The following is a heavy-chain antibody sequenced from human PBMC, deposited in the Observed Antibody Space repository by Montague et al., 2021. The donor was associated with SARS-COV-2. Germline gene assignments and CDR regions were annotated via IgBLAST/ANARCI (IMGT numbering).Heavy chain of an antibody. V-gene: IGHV4-39*01. D-gene: IGHD3-22*01. Sequence: SETLSLTCSVSGNSLSNSRYFWGWIRQPPRKGLEWIGSFYFGGKFLYNSSLESRVTISVDTSKNQFSLQLSSVTASDTAVYYCAVEVKYFFDNWGQGFLVSVSS. CDR1: GNSLSNSRYF. CDR2: FYFGGKF. CDR3: AVEVKYFFDN. J-gene: IGHJ4*02.